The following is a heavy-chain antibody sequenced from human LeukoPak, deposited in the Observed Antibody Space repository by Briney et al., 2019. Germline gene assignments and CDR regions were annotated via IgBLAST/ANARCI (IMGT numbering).Heavy chain of an antibody. D-gene: IGHD1-26*01. CDR2: MEQDGSEK. CDR3: AKLGGSYPYYFDY. J-gene: IGHJ4*02. Sequence: GGSLRLFCAASGFTFSKYWMKWVRHAPGGGLECVANMEQDGSEKYYVDSVKGRFTISRDNAKNSLYLQMNSLRAEDTALYYCAKLGGSYPYYFDYWGQGTLVTVSS. CDR1: GFTFSKYW. V-gene: IGHV3-7*03.